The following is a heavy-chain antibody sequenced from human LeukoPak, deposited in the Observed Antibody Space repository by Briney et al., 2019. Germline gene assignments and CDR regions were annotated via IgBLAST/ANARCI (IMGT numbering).Heavy chain of an antibody. Sequence: GGSLRLSCAASGFTFSSYAMSWVRQAPGKGLEWVSGISGSGGTTYYADSVEGRFTISRDNSKNTLYLQMNSLRAEDTAVYYCARDLYYGSGSLNWFDSWGQGTLVTVSS. CDR2: ISGSGGTT. CDR3: ARDLYYGSGSLNWFDS. J-gene: IGHJ5*01. CDR1: GFTFSSYA. D-gene: IGHD3-10*01. V-gene: IGHV3-23*01.